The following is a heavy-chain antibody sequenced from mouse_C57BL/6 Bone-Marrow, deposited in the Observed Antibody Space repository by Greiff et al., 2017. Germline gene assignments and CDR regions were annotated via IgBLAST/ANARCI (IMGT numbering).Heavy chain of an antibody. J-gene: IGHJ4*01. V-gene: IGHV5-17*01. CDR2: ISSGSSTI. D-gene: IGHD1-1*01. CDR1: GFTFSDYG. CDR3: ARPYYYGRGENAMDY. Sequence: EVNVVESGGGLVKPGGSLKLSCAASGFTFSDYGMHWVRQAPEKGLEWVAYISSGSSTIYYADTVKGRFTISRDNAKNTLFLQMTSLRSEDTAMYYCARPYYYGRGENAMDYWGQGTSVTVSS.